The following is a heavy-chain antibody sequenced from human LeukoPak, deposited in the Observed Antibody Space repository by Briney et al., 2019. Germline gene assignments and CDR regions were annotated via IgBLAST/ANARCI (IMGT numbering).Heavy chain of an antibody. Sequence: PGGSLRLSCAASGFTVSSNYMTWARQAPGKGLEWVSSISRDSYYIYYADSLRGRFTISRDNAKNSLFLQVNSLRAEDTAVYYCFCGSRFVYHFDYWGQGSLVTVSS. CDR3: FCGSRFVYHFDY. J-gene: IGHJ4*02. CDR1: GFTVSSNY. CDR2: ISRDSYYI. D-gene: IGHD2-21*01. V-gene: IGHV3-21*06.